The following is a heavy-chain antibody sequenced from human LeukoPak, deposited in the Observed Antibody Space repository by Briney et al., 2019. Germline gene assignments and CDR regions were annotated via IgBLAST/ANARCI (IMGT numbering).Heavy chain of an antibody. J-gene: IGHJ6*02. Sequence: SQTLSLTCAISGDSVSSNSASWNWIRQSPSRGLEWLGRTYYRSKWYNDYAVSVKSRITIKPDTSKNQFSLQLNSVNPEDTALYYCVRDWGRDGYNLGYHYGMDVWGQGTTVTVSS. CDR1: GDSVSSNSAS. CDR2: TYYRSKWYN. D-gene: IGHD5-24*01. CDR3: VRDWGRDGYNLGYHYGMDV. V-gene: IGHV6-1*01.